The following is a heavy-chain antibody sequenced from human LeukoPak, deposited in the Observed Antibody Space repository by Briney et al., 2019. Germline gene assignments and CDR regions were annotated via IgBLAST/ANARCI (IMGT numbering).Heavy chain of an antibody. V-gene: IGHV3-53*01. J-gene: IGHJ3*02. Sequence: GGSLRLSCAASGFTVSSNYMSWVRQAPGKGLEWVSVIYSGGSTYYADSVKGRFTISRDNSKNTLYLQMNSLRAEDTAVYYCARGAYGAQLAAYAFDIWGQGTMVTVSS. CDR1: GFTVSSNY. CDR3: ARGAYGAQLAAYAFDI. D-gene: IGHD5-12*01. CDR2: IYSGGST.